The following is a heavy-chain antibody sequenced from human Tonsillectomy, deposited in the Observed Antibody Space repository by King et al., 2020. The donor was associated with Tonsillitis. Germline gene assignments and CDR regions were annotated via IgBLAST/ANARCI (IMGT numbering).Heavy chain of an antibody. J-gene: IGHJ6*03. CDR3: TREGGYSRLSGYYMDV. V-gene: IGHV3-48*03. D-gene: IGHD6-13*01. CDR1: GFTFSSYE. Sequence: VQLVESGGGLVQPGGSLRLSCAASGFTFSSYEMNWVRQAPGKGLEWVSYISSSGSTMYYAESVKGRFTVSRDNAKNSLYLQMNSLRAEDSTVYYCTREGGYSRLSGYYMDVWGKGTTVTVSS. CDR2: ISSSGSTM.